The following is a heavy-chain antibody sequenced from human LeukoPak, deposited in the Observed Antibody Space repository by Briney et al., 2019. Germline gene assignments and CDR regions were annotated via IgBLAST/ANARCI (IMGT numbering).Heavy chain of an antibody. V-gene: IGHV4-38-2*02. CDR1: DFAISRCHY. CDR2: SFHSGNT. J-gene: IGHJ4*02. Sequence: SETLSLTCNVSDFAISRCHYWCWIRPTPEKLLEWFGSSFHSGNTNYNPSVKSRVTISGDTSKNEFSLNLRSVTAADTAVYYCAREELTLGWYSYWGQGILVTVSS. CDR3: AREELTLGWYSY. D-gene: IGHD6-19*01.